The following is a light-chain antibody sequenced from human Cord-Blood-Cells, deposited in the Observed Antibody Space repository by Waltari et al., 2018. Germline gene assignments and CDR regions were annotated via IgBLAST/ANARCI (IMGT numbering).Light chain of an antibody. CDR1: QSVSSY. V-gene: IGKV3-11*01. CDR3: QQRSNWPPYT. CDR2: DAS. J-gene: IGKJ2*01. Sequence: EIVLTQSPATLSLSPGDRATLSCRASQSVSSYLAWYQQKPGQAPRLLIYDASNRANGIPARFSGSGSGTDFTLTISSLEPEDFAVYYCQQRSNWPPYTFGQGTKLEIK.